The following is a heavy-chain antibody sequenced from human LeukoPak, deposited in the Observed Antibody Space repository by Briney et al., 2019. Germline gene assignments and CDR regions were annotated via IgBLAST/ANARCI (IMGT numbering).Heavy chain of an antibody. CDR2: ISGSGGST. J-gene: IGHJ4*02. V-gene: IGHV3-23*01. Sequence: GGSLRLSCAASRFTFSSYAMSWVRQAPGKGLEWVSSISGSGGSTYYADSVKGRFTISRDNSKNTLYLQMNSLRAEDTAVYYCAKDQRYDFWSGYSIWGQGTLVTVSS. CDR1: RFTFSSYA. D-gene: IGHD3-3*01. CDR3: AKDQRYDFWSGYSI.